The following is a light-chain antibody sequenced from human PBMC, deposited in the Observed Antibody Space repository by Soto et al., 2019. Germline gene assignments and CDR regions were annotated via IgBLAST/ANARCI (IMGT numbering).Light chain of an antibody. CDR1: SSNIGSNS. J-gene: IGLJ3*02. CDR3: AAWDDSLNGGV. Sequence: QPVLTQPPSASGTPGQRVTISCSGGSSNIGSNSVNWYQLLPGTAPKLLIYNNDQRPSGVPDRFSGSKSGTSASLAISGLQAEDEADFYCAAWDDSLNGGVFGGGTKLTVL. V-gene: IGLV1-44*01. CDR2: NND.